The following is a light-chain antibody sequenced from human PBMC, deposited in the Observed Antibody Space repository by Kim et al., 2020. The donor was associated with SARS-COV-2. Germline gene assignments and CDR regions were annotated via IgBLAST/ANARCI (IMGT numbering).Light chain of an antibody. V-gene: IGLV3-19*01. CDR3: SSRDSSGDNVML. J-gene: IGLJ3*02. Sequence: AVSVALGQTVLITCQGDSLRNYYASWYQQRPGQAPRLLIYGKNSRPSGISDRFSGSTSGNTASLTITATQAEDEADYFCSSRDSSGDNVMLFGGGT. CDR1: SLRNYY. CDR2: GKN.